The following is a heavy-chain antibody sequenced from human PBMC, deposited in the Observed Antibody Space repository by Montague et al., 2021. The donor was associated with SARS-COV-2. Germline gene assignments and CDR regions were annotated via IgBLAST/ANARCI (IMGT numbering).Heavy chain of an antibody. J-gene: IGHJ3*02. D-gene: IGHD6-25*01. Sequence: SLRLSCAASGFTFSSYAMSWVRQAPGKGLEWVSAISGSGGSPYYSDSVKGRFTISRDNSKNTLYLQMNSLRAEDTAVYYCAKDRRPVRDKISSGDAFDIWGQGTMVTVSS. CDR2: ISGSGGSP. CDR3: AKDRRPVRDKISSGDAFDI. CDR1: GFTFSSYA. V-gene: IGHV3-23*01.